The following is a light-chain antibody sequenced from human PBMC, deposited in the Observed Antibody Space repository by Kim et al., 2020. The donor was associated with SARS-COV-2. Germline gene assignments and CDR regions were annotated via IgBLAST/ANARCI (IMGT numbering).Light chain of an antibody. J-gene: IGLJ2*01. CDR2: FDK. Sequence: APGETATISCGGNDIGRKSVHWYQQRPGQAPALVIYFDKDRPSGIPERFSGSNSENSATLTISRVEVGDEADYYCQVWDSSTDHVIFGGGTKVTVL. CDR3: QVWDSSTDHVI. V-gene: IGLV3-21*01. CDR1: DIGRKS.